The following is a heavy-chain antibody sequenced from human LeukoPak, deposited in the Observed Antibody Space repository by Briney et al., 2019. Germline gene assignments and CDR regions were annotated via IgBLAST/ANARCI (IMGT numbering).Heavy chain of an antibody. J-gene: IGHJ4*02. CDR1: GFTFSSYW. V-gene: IGHV3-7*03. CDR3: ARGKYSYGFYFDY. D-gene: IGHD5-18*01. CDR2: IKQDGSEK. Sequence: GGSLRLSCAASGFTFSSYWMSWVRQAPGKGLEWVANIKQDGSEKYYVDSVKSRFTISRDNAKNSLYLQMNSLRAEDTAVYYCARGKYSYGFYFDYWGQGTLVTVSS.